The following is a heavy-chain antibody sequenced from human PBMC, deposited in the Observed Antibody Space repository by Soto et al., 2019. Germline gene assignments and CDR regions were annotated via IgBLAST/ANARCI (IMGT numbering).Heavy chain of an antibody. D-gene: IGHD3-22*01. CDR3: TTDSYSTMIVVRFDY. CDR1: GYTFTGYY. J-gene: IGHJ4*01. V-gene: IGHV1-2*04. Sequence: GASVKVSCKASGYTFTGYYMHWVRQAPGQGLEWMGWINPNSGGTNYAQKFQGWVTMTRDTSISTAYMELSRLRSDDTGIYYCTTDSYSTMIVVRFDYWGHGTLVTVSS. CDR2: INPNSGGT.